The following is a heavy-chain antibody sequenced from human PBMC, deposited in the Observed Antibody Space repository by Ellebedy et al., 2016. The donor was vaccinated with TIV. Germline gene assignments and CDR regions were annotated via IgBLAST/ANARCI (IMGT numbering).Heavy chain of an antibody. V-gene: IGHV3-7*01. CDR1: GFTFNVTW. D-gene: IGHD3-16*01. CDR2: IKYDGADK. J-gene: IGHJ4*02. CDR3: VRARNYALDS. Sequence: GESLKISCAASGFTFNVTWMSWARQAPGKGLEWVARIKYDGADKDYVDSVKGRFTISRDNAKNSLYLQMNSLRVEDTAVYFCVRARNYALDSWGQGTLVTVSS.